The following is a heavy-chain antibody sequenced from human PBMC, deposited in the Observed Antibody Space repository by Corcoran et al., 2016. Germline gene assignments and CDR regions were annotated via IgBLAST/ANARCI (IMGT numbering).Heavy chain of an antibody. CDR1: GGSISSSSYY. CDR3: ARSGGVIDMRAYGMDV. Sequence: QLQLQESGPGLVKPSETLSLTCTVSGGSISSSSYYWGWIRQPPGKGLEWIGSIYYSGSTYYNPSLKSRVTISVDTSKNQFSLKLSSVTAADTAVYYWARSGGVIDMRAYGMDVWGQGTTVTVSS. J-gene: IGHJ6*02. V-gene: IGHV4-39*07. D-gene: IGHD3-16*02. CDR2: IYYSGST.